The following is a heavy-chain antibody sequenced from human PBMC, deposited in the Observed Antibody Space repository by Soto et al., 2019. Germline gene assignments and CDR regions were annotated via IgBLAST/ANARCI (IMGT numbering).Heavy chain of an antibody. CDR2: IYYSGST. CDR1: GGSISSGDYY. V-gene: IGHV4-30-4*01. CDR3: ARVLNYYGSGSYYPFDP. J-gene: IGHJ5*02. Sequence: NRSETLSLTCTVSGGSISSGDYYWSWIRQPPGKGLEWIGYIYYSGSTYYNPSLKSRVTISVDTSRNQFSLKPSSVTAADTAVYYCARVLNYYGSGSYYPFDPWGQGTLVTVSS. D-gene: IGHD3-10*01.